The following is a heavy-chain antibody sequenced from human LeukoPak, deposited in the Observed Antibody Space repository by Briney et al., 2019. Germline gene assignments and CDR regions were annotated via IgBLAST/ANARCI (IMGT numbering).Heavy chain of an antibody. CDR2: IYYSGST. J-gene: IGHJ4*02. CDR1: GGCISSYY. Sequence: PSETLSLTCTVSGGCISSYYWSWIRQPPGKGLEWIGYIYYSGSTNYNPSLKSRVTISVDTSKNQFSLKLSSVTAADTAVYYCARLHSSSWYYFDYWGQGTLVTVSS. V-gene: IGHV4-59*08. D-gene: IGHD6-13*01. CDR3: ARLHSSSWYYFDY.